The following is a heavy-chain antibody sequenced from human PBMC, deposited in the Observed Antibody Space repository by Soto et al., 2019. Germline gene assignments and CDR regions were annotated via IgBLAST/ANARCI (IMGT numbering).Heavy chain of an antibody. Sequence: SVQVPCNAYGCTVSGYAISSVRQALGQGLEWMGGIIPIFGTANYEQNFQGRVTITADKSTSTAYMELSSLRSEETAVYYCARDKDSSSSEWFDPWGQGILVAIS. D-gene: IGHD6-6*01. J-gene: IGHJ5*02. CDR1: GCTVSGYA. CDR3: ARDKDSSSSEWFDP. CDR2: IIPIFGTA. V-gene: IGHV1-69*06.